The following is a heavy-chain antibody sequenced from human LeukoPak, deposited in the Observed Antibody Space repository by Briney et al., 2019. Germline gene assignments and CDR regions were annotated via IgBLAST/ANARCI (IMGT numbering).Heavy chain of an antibody. D-gene: IGHD2-8*01. J-gene: IGHJ5*02. CDR3: ARGGGKGVNWFDP. CDR2: ISSSSSYI. CDR1: GCTFSSYS. V-gene: IGHV3-21*01. Sequence: GGSLRLSCADSGCTFSSYSMNWVRQAPGKGLEWVSSISSSSSYIYYADSVKGRFTISRDNAKNSLYLQMNSLRAEDTAVYYCARGGGKGVNWFDPWGQGTLVTVSS.